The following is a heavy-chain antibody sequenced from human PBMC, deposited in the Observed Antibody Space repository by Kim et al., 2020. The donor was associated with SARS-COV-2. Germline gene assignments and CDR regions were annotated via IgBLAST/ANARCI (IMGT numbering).Heavy chain of an antibody. CDR1: GGSISSYY. CDR2: IYYSGST. V-gene: IGHV4-59*08. D-gene: IGHD1-26*01. Sequence: SETLSLTCTVSGGSISSYYWSWIRQPPGKGLEWIGYIYYSGSTNYNPSLKSRVTISVDTSKIQFSLKLSSVTAADTAVYYCASSYSGSYNEDYYYYGMDVWGQGTTVTVSS. J-gene: IGHJ6*02. CDR3: ASSYSGSYNEDYYYYGMDV.